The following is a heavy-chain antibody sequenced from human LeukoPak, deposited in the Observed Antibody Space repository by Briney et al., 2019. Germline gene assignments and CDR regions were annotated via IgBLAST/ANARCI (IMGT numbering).Heavy chain of an antibody. CDR2: IKQDGSEK. V-gene: IGHV3-7*01. CDR1: GFTFSSYW. J-gene: IGHJ4*02. D-gene: IGHD3-9*01. Sequence: GGSLRLSCAASGFTFSSYWMSWVRQAPGKGLEWVANIKQDGSEKYYVDSVEGRFTISRDNAKNSLYLQMNSLRAEDTAVYYCARVGYDILTGYYSFDYWGQGTLVTVSS. CDR3: ARVGYDILTGYYSFDY.